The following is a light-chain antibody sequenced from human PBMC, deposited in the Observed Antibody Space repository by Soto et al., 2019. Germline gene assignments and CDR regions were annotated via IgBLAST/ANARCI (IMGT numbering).Light chain of an antibody. Sequence: QSALTQPPSASGSPGQSVTISCTGTSSDVGGYKYVSWYQQHPGKAPKLMIYEVSKRPSGVPHRFSGSKSGNTASLTVSGLQAEDEADYYCSSYADRHNVLFGGGTKLTVL. J-gene: IGLJ2*01. CDR3: SSYADRHNVL. V-gene: IGLV2-8*01. CDR1: SSDVGGYKY. CDR2: EVS.